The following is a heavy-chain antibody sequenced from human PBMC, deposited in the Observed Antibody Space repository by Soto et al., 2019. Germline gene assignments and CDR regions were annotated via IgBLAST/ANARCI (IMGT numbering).Heavy chain of an antibody. CDR1: GYTFPSYG. CDR3: ARDTDEAGTMAYFDY. CDR2: ISAYNGGT. V-gene: IGHV1-18*01. J-gene: IGHJ4*02. D-gene: IGHD6-19*01. Sequence: ASVKVSCKASGYTFPSYGISWVRQAPAQGHEWMGWISAYNGGTNYAQRLQDRVTMTTDTSTSTAYMELRSLISDDTAFYYCARDTDEAGTMAYFDYWGQGALVTVSS.